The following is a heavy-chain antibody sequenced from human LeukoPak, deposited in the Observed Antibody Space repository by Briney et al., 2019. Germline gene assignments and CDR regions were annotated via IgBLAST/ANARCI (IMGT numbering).Heavy chain of an antibody. V-gene: IGHV4-39*01. CDR1: GGSLSSTYYY. D-gene: IGHD2-15*01. Sequence: PSETLSLTCTVSGGSLSSTYYYWGWIRQPPGKGLEWLGSIYYSGTTYYKSSLKSRVTISVDTSKNQFSPKLTSVTAADTAVYYCARLDSGGTGTDIWGQGTMITVSS. CDR3: ARLDSGGTGTDI. J-gene: IGHJ3*02. CDR2: IYYSGTT.